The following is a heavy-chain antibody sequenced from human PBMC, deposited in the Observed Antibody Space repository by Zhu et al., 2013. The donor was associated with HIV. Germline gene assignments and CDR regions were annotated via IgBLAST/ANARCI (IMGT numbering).Heavy chain of an antibody. CDR1: GFTFDDYA. V-gene: IGHV3-43D*04. J-gene: IGHJ4*02. CDR3: AKDERVFKKVVDY. CDR2: ISWDGGST. Sequence: EVQLVESGGVVVQPGGSLRLSCAASGFTFDDYAMHWVRQAPGKGLGWVSLISWDGGSTYYADSVKGRFTISRDNSKNTLYLQMNSLRAEDTAVYYCAKDERVFKKVVDYWGQGTLVTVSS. D-gene: IGHD6-6*01.